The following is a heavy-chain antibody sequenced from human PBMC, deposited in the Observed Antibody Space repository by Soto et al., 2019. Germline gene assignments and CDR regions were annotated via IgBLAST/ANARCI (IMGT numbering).Heavy chain of an antibody. Sequence: SETLSLTCTVSGGSISSYYWSWIRQPPGKGLEWIGYIYYSGSTNYNPSLKSRVTISVDTSKNQFSLKLSSVTAADTAVYYCARGGSYDFWSGYYGSYYYYGMDVWGQGTTVTVSS. D-gene: IGHD3-3*01. J-gene: IGHJ6*02. CDR1: GGSISSYY. CDR3: ARGGSYDFWSGYYGSYYYYGMDV. V-gene: IGHV4-59*12. CDR2: IYYSGST.